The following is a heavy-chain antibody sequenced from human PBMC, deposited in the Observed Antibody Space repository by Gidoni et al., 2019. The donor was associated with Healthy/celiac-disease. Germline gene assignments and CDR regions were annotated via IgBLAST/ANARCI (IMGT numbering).Heavy chain of an antibody. Sequence: EVQLVESGGGLIQPGGSRRLSGAASGFTVSSNYMSWVRQAPGKGLEWVSVIYSGSSTYYADSVKGRFTISRDNSKNTLYLQMNSLRAEDTAVYYCARERIGYYDSSGYYFDYWGQGTLVTVSS. CDR2: IYSGSST. CDR3: ARERIGYYDSSGYYFDY. V-gene: IGHV3-53*01. D-gene: IGHD3-22*01. J-gene: IGHJ4*02. CDR1: GFTVSSNY.